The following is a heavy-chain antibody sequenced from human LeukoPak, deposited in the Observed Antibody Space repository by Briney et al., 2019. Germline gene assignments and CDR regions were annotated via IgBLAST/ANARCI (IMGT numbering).Heavy chain of an antibody. D-gene: IGHD6-19*01. V-gene: IGHV1-46*01. CDR1: GDTFSSYY. CDR3: ARDDSSGWYPWFDP. J-gene: IGHJ5*02. CDR2: ITPSGDST. Sequence: ASVKVSCKASGDTFSSYYMHWVRQAPGQGLEWMGIITPSGDSTNYAQKFQGRVTMTRDTSTSTVYMELGSLRSEDTAVYYCARDDSSGWYPWFDPWGQGTLVTVSS.